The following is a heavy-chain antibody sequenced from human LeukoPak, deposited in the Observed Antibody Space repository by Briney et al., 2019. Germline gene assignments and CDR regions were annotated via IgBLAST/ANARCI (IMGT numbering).Heavy chain of an antibody. CDR2: ISSSSSYI. J-gene: IGHJ3*02. V-gene: IGHV3-21*01. Sequence: GGSLRLSCVASGFTFSSYSMNWVRQAPGKGLEWVSSISSSSSYIYYADSVKGRFTISRDNAKNSLYLQMNSLRAEDTAVYYCARAIPYYYYDSSVGPDAFDIRGQGTVVTVSS. CDR3: ARAIPYYYYDSSVGPDAFDI. CDR1: GFTFSSYS. D-gene: IGHD3-22*01.